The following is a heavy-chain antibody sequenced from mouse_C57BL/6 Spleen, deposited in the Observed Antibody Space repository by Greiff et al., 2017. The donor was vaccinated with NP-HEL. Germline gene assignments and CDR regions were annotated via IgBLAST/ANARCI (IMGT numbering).Heavy chain of an antibody. CDR1: GFTFSHSW. D-gene: IGHD1-1*02. J-gene: IGHJ2*01. Sequence: EVKLMESGGGLVPPGGSMKLSCVASGFTFSHSWLNLVRPSPEQGLEWVAQIRLKSDNYATHYAESVTGRFTISRDDSKSSVYLQMNNLRAEDTGIYYCTAGIRGFDYWGQGTTLTVSS. CDR2: IRLKSDNYAT. CDR3: TAGIRGFDY. V-gene: IGHV6-3*01.